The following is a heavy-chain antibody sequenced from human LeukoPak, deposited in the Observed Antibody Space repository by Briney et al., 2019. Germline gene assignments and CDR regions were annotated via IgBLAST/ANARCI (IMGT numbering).Heavy chain of an antibody. CDR1: GFTFTGHW. CDR3: ATRGYSGYIDY. Sequence: GGSLRLSCAASGFTFTGHWMRWVRQAPGKGLEWVANIKQDGSERYYVDSVKGRFTISRDNAKNSLYLQMNSLRAEDTAVYYCATRGYSGYIDYWGQGTLVTVSS. V-gene: IGHV3-7*01. D-gene: IGHD5-12*01. CDR2: IKQDGSER. J-gene: IGHJ4*02.